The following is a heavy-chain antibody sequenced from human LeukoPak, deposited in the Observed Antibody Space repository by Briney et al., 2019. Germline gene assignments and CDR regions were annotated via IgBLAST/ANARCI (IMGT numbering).Heavy chain of an antibody. Sequence: ASETLSLTCTVSGGSISSSSYYWGWIRQPPGNGLEWIGSIYYSGSTYYNPSLKSRVTISVDTSKNQFSLKLSSVTAADTAVYYCARQLCSGGSCYYSGAYYWGQGTLVTVSS. CDR1: GGSISSSSYY. CDR2: IYYSGST. CDR3: ARQLCSGGSCYYSGAYY. D-gene: IGHD2-15*01. V-gene: IGHV4-39*01. J-gene: IGHJ4*02.